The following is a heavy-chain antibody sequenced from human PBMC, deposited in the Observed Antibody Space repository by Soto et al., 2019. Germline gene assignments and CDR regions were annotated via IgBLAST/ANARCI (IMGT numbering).Heavy chain of an antibody. D-gene: IGHD3-10*01. CDR2: INHSGST. J-gene: IGHJ4*02. CDR1: GGSFSGYY. CDR3: ARSRSDWTPYYYGSGSYGDFDY. V-gene: IGHV4-34*01. Sequence: SETLSLTCAVYGGSFSGYYWSWIRQPPGKGLEWIGEINHSGSTNYNPSLKSRVTISVDTSKNQFSLRLSSVTAADTAVYYCARSRSDWTPYYYGSGSYGDFDYWGQGTLVTVSS.